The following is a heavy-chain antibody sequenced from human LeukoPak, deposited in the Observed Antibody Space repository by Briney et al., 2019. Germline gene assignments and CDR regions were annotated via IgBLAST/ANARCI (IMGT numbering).Heavy chain of an antibody. CDR2: MYFGDSDTTDADI. CDR1: GYNFANGW. CDR3: ARVCRKQHQVLCLDD. V-gene: IGHV5-51*01. Sequence: GESLKISCKESGYNFANGWLGWVCQVPGKGLEWMGIMYFGDSDTTDADIRYSPSFQGQVTISVDKSISTTYLQWSSLKASDTAIYYCARVCRKQHQVLCLDDWGQGTLVIVSS. J-gene: IGHJ4*02. D-gene: IGHD6-13*01.